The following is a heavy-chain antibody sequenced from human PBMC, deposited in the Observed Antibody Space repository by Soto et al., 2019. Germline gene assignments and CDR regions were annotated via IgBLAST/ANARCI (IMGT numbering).Heavy chain of an antibody. V-gene: IGHV4-4*02. CDR1: GGSISSSNC. CDR2: IYHSGST. D-gene: IGHD6-19*01. J-gene: IGHJ5*02. CDR3: ARKGKQWLVKRGWFDP. Sequence: SETLSLTCAVSGGSISSSNCWSCVRQPPGKGLEWIGEIYHSGSTNYNPSLKSRVTISVDKSKNQFSLKLSSVTAADTAVYYCARKGKQWLVKRGWFDPWGQGTLVTVSS.